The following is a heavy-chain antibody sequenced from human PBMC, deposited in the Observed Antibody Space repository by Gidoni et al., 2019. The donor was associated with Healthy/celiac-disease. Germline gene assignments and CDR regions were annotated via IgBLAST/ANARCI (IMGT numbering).Heavy chain of an antibody. CDR1: GGSISRSSYY. V-gene: IGHV4-39*01. D-gene: IGHD3-16*01. J-gene: IGHJ6*02. CDR2: IYYSGST. Sequence: QLQLQEPGPGLVKPSETLPLNCTVSGGSISRSSYYWGWIRQPPGKGLEWIGSIYYSGSTYYNPSLKSRVTISVDTSKNQFSLKLSSVTAADTAVYYCARQWGGPKYYYYGMDVWGQGTTVTVSS. CDR3: ARQWGGPKYYYYGMDV.